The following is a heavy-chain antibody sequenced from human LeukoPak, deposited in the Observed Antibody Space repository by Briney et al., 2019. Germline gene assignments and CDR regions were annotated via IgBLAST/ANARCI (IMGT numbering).Heavy chain of an antibody. CDR3: ARDGGANTV. D-gene: IGHD4-11*01. J-gene: IGHJ4*02. CDR1: GFTFSSYG. Sequence: GGSLRLSCAASGFTFSSYGVHWVRQAPGKGLEWVAVIWYDGSNKYYADSVKGRFTISRDNSKNTLYLQMNSLRAEDTAVYYCARDGGANTVWGQGTLVTVSS. CDR2: IWYDGSNK. V-gene: IGHV3-33*01.